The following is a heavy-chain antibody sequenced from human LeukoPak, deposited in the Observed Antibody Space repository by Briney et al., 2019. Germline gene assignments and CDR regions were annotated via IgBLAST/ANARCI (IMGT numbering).Heavy chain of an antibody. Sequence: PGVSLTLSCAACRFTFKSYVMMWLPQAPGKGRVWLSGIRGSEGSTFHAVPVKGRFTIPRDNSKRTVYLQMNSLSAEDTAVYSCAREVDYGGNPLEYWGQGTLVIVSS. D-gene: IGHD4-23*01. V-gene: IGHV3-23*01. CDR2: IRGSEGST. CDR1: RFTFKSYV. J-gene: IGHJ4*02. CDR3: AREVDYGGNPLEY.